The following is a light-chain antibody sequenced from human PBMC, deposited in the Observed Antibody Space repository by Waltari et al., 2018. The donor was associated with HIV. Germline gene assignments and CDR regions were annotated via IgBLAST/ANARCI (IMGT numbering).Light chain of an antibody. Sequence: MLTQPHSVSESPGKTVTISCTRTSGSLASNYVQWYQQRPGSSPTTVIYEDNQRPSGVPDRFSGSIDSSSNSASLTISGLKTEDEADYYCQSYDSSNQGVFGGGTKLTVL. J-gene: IGLJ3*02. CDR2: EDN. CDR1: SGSLASNY. V-gene: IGLV6-57*01. CDR3: QSYDSSNQGV.